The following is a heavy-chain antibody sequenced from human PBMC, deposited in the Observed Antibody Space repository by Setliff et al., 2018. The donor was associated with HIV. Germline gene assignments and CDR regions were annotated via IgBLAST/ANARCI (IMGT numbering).Heavy chain of an antibody. Sequence: GGSLRLSCAASGFTFSSYSMNWVRQAPGKGLEWVSYISSSSSTIYYADSVKGRFTISRDSAKNSLYLQMNSLRAEDTAVYYCARDLVGYCSSTSCYELDYWGQGTLVTVSS. CDR3: ARDLVGYCSSTSCYELDY. D-gene: IGHD2-2*01. CDR2: ISSSSSTI. CDR1: GFTFSSYS. V-gene: IGHV3-48*04. J-gene: IGHJ4*02.